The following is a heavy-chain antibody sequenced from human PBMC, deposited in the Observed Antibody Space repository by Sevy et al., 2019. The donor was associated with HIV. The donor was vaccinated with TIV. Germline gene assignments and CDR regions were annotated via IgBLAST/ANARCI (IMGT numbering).Heavy chain of an antibody. Sequence: GGSLRLSCAVSGFSFDSYGMTWVRQAPGKGLEWVSGISGSGTRTYYADSVKGRFIISRDNSKNTLYLQMNSLRSEDKDICYFAKGGGGHYDPDEIGYYFYYYNMDVWGKGTTVTVSS. J-gene: IGHJ6*03. CDR2: ISGSGTRT. V-gene: IGHV3-23*01. D-gene: IGHD3-22*01. CDR3: AKGGGGHYDPDEIGYYFYYYNMDV. CDR1: GFSFDSYG.